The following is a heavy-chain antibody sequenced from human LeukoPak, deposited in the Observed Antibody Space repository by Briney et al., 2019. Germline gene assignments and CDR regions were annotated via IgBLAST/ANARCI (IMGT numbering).Heavy chain of an antibody. J-gene: IGHJ4*02. V-gene: IGHV3-43*02. CDR2: ISGDGGST. CDR1: GCTFDDYA. CDR3: ATPLGRGYSVHYFDY. Sequence: GVPLRLSCAASGCTFDDYAMHWVRQAPGKGLEWVSLISGDGGSTYYADSVKGRFTVSRDNSKNSLYLQMNRLRTEDTALYYCATPLGRGYSVHYFDYWGQGTLVTVSS. D-gene: IGHD3-22*01.